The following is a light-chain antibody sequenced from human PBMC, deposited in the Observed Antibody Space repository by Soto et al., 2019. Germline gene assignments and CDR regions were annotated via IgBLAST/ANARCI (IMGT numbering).Light chain of an antibody. CDR2: EGS. CDR3: CSYAGSSTPYV. V-gene: IGLV2-23*01. CDR1: SSDVGSYKY. Sequence: QPVLAQPASVSGSPGQSITISCTGTSSDVGSYKYVSWYQQYPGKAPKLMIYEGSKRPSGVSNRFSGSKSGNTASLTITGLQAEDEADYYCCSYAGSSTPYVFGSGTKVTVL. J-gene: IGLJ1*01.